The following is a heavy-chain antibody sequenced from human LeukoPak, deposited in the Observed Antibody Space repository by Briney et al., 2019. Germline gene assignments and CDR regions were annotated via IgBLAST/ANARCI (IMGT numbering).Heavy chain of an antibody. CDR2: ISYDGSNK. Sequence: RTLSLSCAASGFTFSSYGMHWVRQAPGKGLEWVAVISYDGSNKYYADSVRGRFTSSRDNSNNTMYLQMNSLRAEDTAVYDCAKVGRYFDWLLWVDYWGQGTLVTVSS. CDR3: AKVGRYFDWLLWVDY. V-gene: IGHV3-30*18. D-gene: IGHD3-9*01. J-gene: IGHJ4*02. CDR1: GFTFSSYG.